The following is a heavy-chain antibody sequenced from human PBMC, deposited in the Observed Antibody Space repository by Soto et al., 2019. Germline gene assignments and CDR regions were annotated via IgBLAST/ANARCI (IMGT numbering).Heavy chain of an antibody. J-gene: IGHJ5*02. D-gene: IGHD5-12*01. CDR3: ARRDGYIYNWFDP. Sequence: NPSETLSLTCTVSGGSISSYYWSWIRQPPGKGLEWIGYIYYSGSTNYNPSLKSRVTISVDTSKNQFSLKLSSVTAADTAVYYCARRDGYIYNWFDPWGQGTLVTVSS. V-gene: IGHV4-59*01. CDR2: IYYSGST. CDR1: GGSISSYY.